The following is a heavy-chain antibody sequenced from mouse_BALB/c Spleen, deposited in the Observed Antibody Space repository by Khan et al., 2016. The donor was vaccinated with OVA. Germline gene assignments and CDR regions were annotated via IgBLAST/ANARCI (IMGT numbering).Heavy chain of an antibody. Sequence: EVELVESGGGLVKPGGSLKLSCAASGFTFSSYAMSWVRQTPEKRLEWVASISSGGSTYYPDSVKGRLTISRDSARNILYLQMSSLRSEDTAMYYCARDYGSRSYAMDYWGQGTSVTVSS. J-gene: IGHJ4*01. D-gene: IGHD1-1*01. CDR3: ARDYGSRSYAMDY. CDR2: ISSGGST. V-gene: IGHV5-6-5*01. CDR1: GFTFSSYA.